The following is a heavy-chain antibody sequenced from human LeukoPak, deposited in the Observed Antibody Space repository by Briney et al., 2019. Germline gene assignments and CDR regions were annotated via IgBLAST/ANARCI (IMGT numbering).Heavy chain of an antibody. V-gene: IGHV4-59*01. CDR1: GGPISSSF. CDR3: ARRGANSGSYSHFDL. CDR2: IYYSGST. D-gene: IGHD1-26*01. Sequence: SETLSLTCTVSGGPISSSFWSWIRPPPGKGLERMGHIYYSGSTNYNPSLKSRVTISVDTSKNQFSLKLSSVTAADTAVYSCARRGANSGSYSHFDLWGRGTLVTVSA. J-gene: IGHJ2*01.